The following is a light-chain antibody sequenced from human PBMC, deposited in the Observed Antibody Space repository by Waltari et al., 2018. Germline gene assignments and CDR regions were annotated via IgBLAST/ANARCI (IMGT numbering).Light chain of an antibody. CDR1: RNNVGRYA. Sequence: QSALTQEASVSGTVGQKVTLSCSGNRNNVGRYAVGWYQQISHGAPKTVMFGNSLPSGIPDRFCGSKSGTTGSLTISGLQPEDEADYYCSTWDYSLSAVVFGGGTKLTVL. J-gene: IGLJ2*01. V-gene: IGLV1-44*01. CDR2: GNS. CDR3: STWDYSLSAVV.